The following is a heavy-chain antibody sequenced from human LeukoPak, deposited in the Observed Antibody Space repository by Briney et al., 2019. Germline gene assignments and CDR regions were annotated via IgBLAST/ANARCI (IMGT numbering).Heavy chain of an antibody. CDR1: GYSISSGYY. CDR3: ARDGAILGDAFDI. D-gene: IGHD3-16*01. Sequence: SETLSLTCTVSGYSISSGYYWDWIRQPPGKGLEWIGCIYHSGRTYYNPSLKSRVTISVDTSKNQFSLKLSSVTAADTAVYYCARDGAILGDAFDIWGQGTMVTVSS. V-gene: IGHV4-38-2*02. CDR2: IYHSGRT. J-gene: IGHJ3*02.